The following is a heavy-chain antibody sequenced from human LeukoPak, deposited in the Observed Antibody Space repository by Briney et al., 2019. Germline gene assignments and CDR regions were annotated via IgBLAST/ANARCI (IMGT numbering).Heavy chain of an antibody. V-gene: IGHV3-23*01. D-gene: IGHD4-17*01. CDR1: GFTFSSYA. CDR2: ISGSGGST. J-gene: IGHJ3*02. CDR3: AKTLKATVTTSAHTFDI. Sequence: QPGGSLRLSCAASGFTFSSYAMSWVRQAPGKGLEWVSAISGSGGSTYYADSVKGRFTISRDNSKNTLYLQMNSLRAEDTAVYYCAKTLKATVTTSAHTFDIWGQGTMVTVSS.